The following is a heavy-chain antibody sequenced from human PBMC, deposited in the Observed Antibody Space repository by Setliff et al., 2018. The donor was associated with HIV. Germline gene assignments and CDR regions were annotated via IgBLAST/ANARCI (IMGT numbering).Heavy chain of an antibody. V-gene: IGHV1-69*10. Sequence: AASVKVSCKASGGTFSSYAISWVRQAPGQGLEWMGGIIPILGIANYAQKFQGRVTITADESMSTAYMELSSLRSEDTAVYYCARDSAGGVATIPHFDYWGQGTLVTVSS. D-gene: IGHD5-12*01. CDR1: GGTFSSYA. CDR2: IIPILGIA. CDR3: ARDSAGGVATIPHFDY. J-gene: IGHJ4*02.